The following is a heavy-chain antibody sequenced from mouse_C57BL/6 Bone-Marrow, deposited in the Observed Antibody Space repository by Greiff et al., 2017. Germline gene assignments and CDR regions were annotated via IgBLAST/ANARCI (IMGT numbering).Heavy chain of an antibody. Sequence: EVHLVESGGGLVKPGGSLKLSCAASGFTFSDYGMHWVRQAPEKGLEWVAYISSGSSTIYYAATVKGRFTISRDNAKNTLFLQMTSLRSEDTAMYYCARGYLDYWGQGTTLTVSS. CDR1: GFTFSDYG. J-gene: IGHJ2*01. CDR3: ARGYLDY. V-gene: IGHV5-17*01. CDR2: ISSGSSTI. D-gene: IGHD2-2*01.